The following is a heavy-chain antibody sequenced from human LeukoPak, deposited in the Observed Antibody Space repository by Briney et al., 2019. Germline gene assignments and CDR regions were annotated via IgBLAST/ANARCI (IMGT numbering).Heavy chain of an antibody. CDR2: IKWNGGRT. CDR1: GFTFDDYS. V-gene: IGHV3-20*04. CDR3: ARAGYSSGWPLDAFDI. D-gene: IGHD6-19*01. Sequence: PGGSLRLSCAASGFTFDDYSMHWVRQAPGKGLEWVSGIKWNGGRTGYADSVKGRFTISRDNAKNSLYLQVNSLRAEDTALYYCARAGYSSGWPLDAFDIWGQGTMVTVSS. J-gene: IGHJ3*02.